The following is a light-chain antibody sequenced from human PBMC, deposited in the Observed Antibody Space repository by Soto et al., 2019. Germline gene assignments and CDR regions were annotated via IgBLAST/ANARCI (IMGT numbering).Light chain of an antibody. CDR1: QSVNSY. J-gene: IGKJ5*01. CDR3: QQRYYLLT. CDR2: DAS. V-gene: IGKV3-11*01. Sequence: EIVLTQSPATLSLSPGERATLSCRASQSVNSYLAWYQLKPGQAPRLLIYDASNRATGIPDRFSGSGSGTDFTLTISSLEPEDFAVYYCQQRYYLLTFGQGTRLEMK.